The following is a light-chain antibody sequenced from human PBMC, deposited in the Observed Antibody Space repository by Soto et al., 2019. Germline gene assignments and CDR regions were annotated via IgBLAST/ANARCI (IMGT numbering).Light chain of an antibody. J-gene: IGLJ1*01. Sequence: ALTQPPSVSGSPGQSVTISCTGTSSDVGSYNRVSWYQQPPGTAPKLMIYEVSNRPSGVPDRFSGSKSGNTASLTISGLQAEDEADYYCSSYTSTSTFVFGTGTKVTVL. CDR2: EVS. V-gene: IGLV2-18*02. CDR3: SSYTSTSTFV. CDR1: SSDVGSYNR.